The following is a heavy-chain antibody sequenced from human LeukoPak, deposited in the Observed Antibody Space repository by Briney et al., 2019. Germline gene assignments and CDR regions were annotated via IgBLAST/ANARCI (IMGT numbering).Heavy chain of an antibody. D-gene: IGHD2-21*02. V-gene: IGHV4-4*02. Sequence: PSETLSLTCAVSGGSIIGDNWWSWVRQPPGGGLEWIGEMFHSGSTHYKPSLKSRVTISVDRSNNQFFLSLRSVTAADTAVYYCARQPYDCGGDCYSGWFDPWGQGTLVTVSS. CDR2: MFHSGST. CDR3: ARQPYDCGGDCYSGWFDP. CDR1: GGSIIGDNW. J-gene: IGHJ5*02.